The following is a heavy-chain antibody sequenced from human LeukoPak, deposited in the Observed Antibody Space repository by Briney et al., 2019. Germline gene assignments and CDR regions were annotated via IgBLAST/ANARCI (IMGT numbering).Heavy chain of an antibody. D-gene: IGHD3-10*01. J-gene: IGHJ4*02. CDR3: AKDAEQWFGELSYDY. Sequence: QPGGSLRLSCAAPGFTFSSYGMHWVRQAPGKGLEWVAFIRYDGSNKYYADSVKGRFTISRDNSKNTLYLQMNSLRAEDTAVYYCAKDAEQWFGELSYDYWGQGTLVTVSS. CDR1: GFTFSSYG. CDR2: IRYDGSNK. V-gene: IGHV3-30*02.